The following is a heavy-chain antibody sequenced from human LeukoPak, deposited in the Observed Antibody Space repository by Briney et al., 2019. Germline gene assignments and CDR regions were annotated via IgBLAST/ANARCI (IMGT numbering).Heavy chain of an antibody. J-gene: IGHJ4*02. V-gene: IGHV4-4*02. CDR2: INHSGST. CDR3: ARYSYGSGSKQIDY. D-gene: IGHD3-10*01. Sequence: SETLSLTCAVSGGSISSSNWWSWVRQPPGKGLEWIGEINHSGSTNYNPSLKSRVTISVDTSKNQFSLKLSSVTAADTAVYYCARYSYGSGSKQIDYWGQGTLVTVSS. CDR1: GGSISSSNW.